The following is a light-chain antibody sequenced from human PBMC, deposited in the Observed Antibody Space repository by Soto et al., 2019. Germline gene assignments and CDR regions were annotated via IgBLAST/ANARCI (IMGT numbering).Light chain of an antibody. J-gene: IGKJ1*01. CDR3: QQRSNWPTWT. CDR1: QSVSSY. CDR2: DAS. Sequence: EIVLTQSPATLSLSPGERATLSCRASQSVSSYFAWYQQKPGQAPRLLIYDASNRATGIPARFSGSGSGTDFTLTISSLEPEDFAVYYCQQRSNWPTWTFGQGTKVDIK. V-gene: IGKV3-11*01.